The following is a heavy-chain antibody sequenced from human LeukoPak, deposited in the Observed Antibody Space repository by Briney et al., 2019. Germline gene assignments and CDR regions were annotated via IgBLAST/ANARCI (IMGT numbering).Heavy chain of an antibody. CDR2: ISAYNGNT. CDR3: ARGLQNLGGFIFSGFGP. V-gene: IGHV1-18*01. J-gene: IGHJ5*02. Sequence: GASVKVSCKASGYTFTSYGISWVRQAPGQGLEWMGWISAYNGNTNYAQKLQGRVTMTTDTSTSTAYMELRSLRSDDTAVYYCARGLQNLGGFIFSGFGPWGQGTLVTVS. CDR1: GYTFTSYG. D-gene: IGHD3-16*01.